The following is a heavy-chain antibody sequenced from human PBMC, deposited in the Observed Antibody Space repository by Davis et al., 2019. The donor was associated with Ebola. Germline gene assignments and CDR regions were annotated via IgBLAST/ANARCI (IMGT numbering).Heavy chain of an antibody. Sequence: SETLSLTCTVSGVSITSYYCSWVRQPPGKGLEWIGYSHYSGSTYYNPSLKSRVTISVDTSKNQFSLKLSSVTAADTAVYYCARHFPPGLWELYWFDPWGQGTLVTVSS. V-gene: IGHV4-59*08. CDR2: SHYSGST. CDR3: ARHFPPGLWELYWFDP. D-gene: IGHD1-26*01. CDR1: GVSITSYY. J-gene: IGHJ5*02.